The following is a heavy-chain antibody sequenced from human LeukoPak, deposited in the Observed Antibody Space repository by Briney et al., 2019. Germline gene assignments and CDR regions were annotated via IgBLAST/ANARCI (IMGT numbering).Heavy chain of an antibody. D-gene: IGHD6-13*01. V-gene: IGHV3-30*18. CDR1: GFTFSSYG. Sequence: GGSLRLSCAASGFTFSSYGMHWVRQAPGKGLEWVAVISYDGSNKYYADSVKGRFTISRDNSKNTLYLQMNSLRAEDTAVYYCAKDKEGSWYFLPDYWGQGTLVTVSS. CDR2: ISYDGSNK. CDR3: AKDKEGSWYFLPDY. J-gene: IGHJ4*02.